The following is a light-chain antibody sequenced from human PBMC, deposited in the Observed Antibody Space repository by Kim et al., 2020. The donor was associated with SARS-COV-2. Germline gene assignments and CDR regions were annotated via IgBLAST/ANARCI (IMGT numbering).Light chain of an antibody. CDR1: KWGDKY. CDR2: EDN. Sequence: VSPGKTCSITCSGDKWGDKYVCWYQPRPGQSPVRVMYEDNRRPSGIPERFLGSNSGNTATLTISGTQDVDEADYYCQTWDSTTGVFGGGTQLTVL. V-gene: IGLV3-1*01. CDR3: QTWDSTTGV. J-gene: IGLJ3*02.